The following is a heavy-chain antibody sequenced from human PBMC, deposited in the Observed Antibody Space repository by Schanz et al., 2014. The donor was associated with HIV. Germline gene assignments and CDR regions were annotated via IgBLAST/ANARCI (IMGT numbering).Heavy chain of an antibody. CDR2: ISGGSGDK. V-gene: IGHV3-21*04. CDR1: GFTFDSYT. J-gene: IGHJ4*02. Sequence: EVQVVDSGGGLVKPGGSLRLSCVVSGFTFDSYTMNWVRQAPGKGLEWVSSISGGSGDKLYADSIKGRFTISRDNAKNSLYLQMNSLRAEDTALYYCACECDYGGNSCFDYWGQGTLVTVSS. CDR3: ACECDYGGNSCFDY. D-gene: IGHD4-17*01.